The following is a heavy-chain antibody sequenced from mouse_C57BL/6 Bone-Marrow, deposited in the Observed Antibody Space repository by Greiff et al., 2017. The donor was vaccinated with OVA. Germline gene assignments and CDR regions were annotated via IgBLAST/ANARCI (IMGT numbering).Heavy chain of an antibody. CDR1: GYTFTSYW. CDR2: IDPSDSYT. J-gene: IGHJ3*01. D-gene: IGHD2-4*01. CDR3: ARDYDYDGFDY. V-gene: IGHV1-50*01. Sequence: QVQLQQPGAELVKPGASVKLSCKASGYTFTSYWMQWVKQRPGQGLEWIGEIDPSDSYTNYNQKFKGKATLTVDTSSSTAYMQLSSLTSEDSAVYYCARDYDYDGFDYWGQGTLVTVSA.